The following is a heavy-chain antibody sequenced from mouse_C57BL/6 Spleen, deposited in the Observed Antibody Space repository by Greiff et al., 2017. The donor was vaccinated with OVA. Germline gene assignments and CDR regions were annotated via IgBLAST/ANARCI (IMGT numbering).Heavy chain of an antibody. CDR3: ARYGLGPFYAMDY. D-gene: IGHD1-1*01. CDR2: IDPSDSYT. V-gene: IGHV1-69*01. J-gene: IGHJ4*01. CDR1: GYTFTSYW. Sequence: VQLQQPGAELVMPGASVKLSCKASGYTFTSYWMHWVKQRPGQGLEWIGEIDPSDSYTNYNQKFKGKSTLTVDKSSSTAYMQLSSLTSEDAAVYYCARYGLGPFYAMDYWGQGTSVTVSS.